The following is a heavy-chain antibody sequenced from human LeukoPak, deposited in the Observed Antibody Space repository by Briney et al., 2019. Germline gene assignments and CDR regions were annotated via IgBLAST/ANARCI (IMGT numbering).Heavy chain of an antibody. CDR1: GFTFSDYY. Sequence: PGGSLRLSCAASGFTFSDYYMSWLRQAPGKGLEWVSYISSSGSTIYYADSVKGRFTISRDNAKNSLYLQMNSLRAEDTAVYYCARIIAGWLYYFDYWGQGTLVTVSS. CDR3: ARIIAGWLYYFDY. CDR2: ISSSGSTI. V-gene: IGHV3-11*01. D-gene: IGHD6-13*01. J-gene: IGHJ4*02.